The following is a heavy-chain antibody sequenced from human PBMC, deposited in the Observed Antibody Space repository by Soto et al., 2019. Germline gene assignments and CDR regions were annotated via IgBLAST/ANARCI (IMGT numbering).Heavy chain of an antibody. V-gene: IGHV4-30-4*01. CDR3: ARVVSYYDSSGYPNWFDP. J-gene: IGHJ5*02. CDR1: GGPISSGDYY. Sequence: SETLSLTCTVSGGPISSGDYYWSWIRQPPGKGLEWIGYIYYSGSTYYNPSLKSRVTISVDTSKNQFSLKLSSVTAADTAVYYCARVVSYYDSSGYPNWFDPWGQGTLVTVSS. D-gene: IGHD3-22*01. CDR2: IYYSGST.